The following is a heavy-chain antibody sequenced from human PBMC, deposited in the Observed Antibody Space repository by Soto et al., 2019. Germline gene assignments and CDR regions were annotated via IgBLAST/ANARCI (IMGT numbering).Heavy chain of an antibody. Sequence: GGSLRLSCAASGFTVGSNYMSWVRQAPGKGLQWVSFIYSGGSTYYADSVKGRFTISRDNSDNSLYLHMNSLRAEDTGIYFCAREIFAAAYAATSAFDLWGQGTLVTVSS. CDR1: GFTVGSNY. CDR2: IYSGGST. V-gene: IGHV3-66*01. CDR3: AREIFAAAYAATSAFDL. J-gene: IGHJ4*02. D-gene: IGHD2-8*01.